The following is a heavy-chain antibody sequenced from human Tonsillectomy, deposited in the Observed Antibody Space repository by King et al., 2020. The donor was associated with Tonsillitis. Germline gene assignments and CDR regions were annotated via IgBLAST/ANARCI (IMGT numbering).Heavy chain of an antibody. Sequence: VQLVESGGGLVQPGRSLRLSCAASGFTFDDYAMHWVRQAPGKGLEWVSGISSNSGRIGYADSVKGRFTISRDNAKNSLYLQMNSLRAEDTALYYCAKEFVDREYYYVSSGYRPWGQGTLVTVSS. CDR2: ISSNSGRI. CDR3: AKEFVDREYYYVSSGYRP. D-gene: IGHD3-22*01. J-gene: IGHJ5*02. V-gene: IGHV3-9*01. CDR1: GFTFDDYA.